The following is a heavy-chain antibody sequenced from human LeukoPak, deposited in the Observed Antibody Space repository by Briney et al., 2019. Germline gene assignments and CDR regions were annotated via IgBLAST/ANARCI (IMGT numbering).Heavy chain of an antibody. Sequence: MTSETLSLTCSVSGRSISGYYWTWIRQPAGKGLEWIGRVYTSGSTHYNPSLKTRLTMSVDTSKNQFSLKLSSVTAADTAVYYCARLITGTTTAFDIWGQGTMVTVSS. CDR3: ARLITGTTTAFDI. D-gene: IGHD1-7*01. V-gene: IGHV4-4*07. CDR1: GRSISGYY. CDR2: VYTSGST. J-gene: IGHJ3*02.